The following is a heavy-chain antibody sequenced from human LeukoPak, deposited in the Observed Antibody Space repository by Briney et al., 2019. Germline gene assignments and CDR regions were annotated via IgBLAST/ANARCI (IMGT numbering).Heavy chain of an antibody. D-gene: IGHD1-26*01. V-gene: IGHV1-2*02. CDR1: GYTFTGYY. J-gene: IGHJ4*02. CDR3: ARALQVGAPENFDY. CDR2: INPNSGGT. Sequence: ASVNVSCKASGYTFTGYYMHWVRQAPGQGLEGMGWINPNSGGTNYAQKFQGRVTMTRDTSISTAYMELSRLRSDDPAVYYCARALQVGAPENFDYWGQGTLVTVSS.